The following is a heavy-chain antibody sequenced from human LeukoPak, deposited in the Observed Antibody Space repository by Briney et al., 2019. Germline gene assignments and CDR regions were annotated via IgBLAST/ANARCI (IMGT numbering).Heavy chain of an antibody. J-gene: IGHJ3*02. CDR1: GGSISSHY. V-gene: IGHV4-59*11. D-gene: IGHD4-17*01. CDR3: ARDPTTVTKGFDI. CDR2: ISYIGST. Sequence: PSETLSLTCTVSGGSISSHYWSWIRQPPGKGLEWIGYISYIGSTNYNPSLKSRVTISVDTSKNQFSLKVSSVTAADTAVYYCARDPTTVTKGFDIWGQGTLVTVSS.